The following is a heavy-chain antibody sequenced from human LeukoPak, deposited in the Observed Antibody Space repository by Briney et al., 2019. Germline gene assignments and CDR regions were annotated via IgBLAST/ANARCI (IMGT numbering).Heavy chain of an antibody. CDR2: ISSSGSTI. J-gene: IGHJ6*02. V-gene: IGHV3-48*03. CDR1: GFTFSSYE. D-gene: IGHD5-18*01. Sequence: GGSLRLSCAASGFTFSSYEMNWVRQAPGKGLEWVSYISSSGSTIYYADSVKGRFTISRDNAKNSLYPQMNSLRAEDTAVYYCASTSYGSGYYYYGMDVWGQGTTVTVSS. CDR3: ASTSYGSGYYYYGMDV.